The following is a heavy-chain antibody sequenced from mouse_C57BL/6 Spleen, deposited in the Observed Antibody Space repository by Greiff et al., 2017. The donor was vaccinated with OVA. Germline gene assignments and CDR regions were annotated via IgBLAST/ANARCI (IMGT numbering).Heavy chain of an antibody. D-gene: IGHD1-1*01. V-gene: IGHV5-4*01. J-gene: IGHJ2*01. CDR1: GFTFSSYA. CDR3: ARDTTVPSFDY. CDR2: ISDGGSYT. Sequence: EVQRVESGGGLVKPGGSLKLSCAASGFTFSSYAMSWVRQTPEKRLEWVATISDGGSYTYYPDNVKGRFTISRDNAKNNLYLQMSHLKSEDTAMYYCARDTTVPSFDYWGQGTTLTVSS.